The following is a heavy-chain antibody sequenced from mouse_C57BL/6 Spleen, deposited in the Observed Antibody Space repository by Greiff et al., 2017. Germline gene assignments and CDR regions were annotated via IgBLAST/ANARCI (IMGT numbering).Heavy chain of an antibody. J-gene: IGHJ2*01. CDR3: ARAAYYSNYVDYFDY. Sequence: EVHLVESEGGLVQPGSSMKLSCTASGFTFSDYYMAWVRPVPETGLEWVANINSDGSSTYYLDSLQSRFILSRANAKTILYLQMSSRKSEDTATDYCARAAYYSNYVDYFDYWGQGTTLTVSS. CDR1: GFTFSDYY. V-gene: IGHV5-16*01. CDR2: INSDGSST. D-gene: IGHD2-5*01.